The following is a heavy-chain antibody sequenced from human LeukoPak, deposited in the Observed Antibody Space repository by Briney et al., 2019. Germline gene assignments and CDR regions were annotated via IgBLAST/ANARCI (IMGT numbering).Heavy chain of an antibody. CDR1: GFTFSSYG. V-gene: IGHV3-30*18. D-gene: IGHD3-10*01. CDR3: AKESRLFLISFDY. J-gene: IGHJ4*02. CDR2: ISYDGSNK. Sequence: PGGSLRLSCAASGFTFSSYGMHWVRQAPGKGLEWVAVISYDGSNKYYADSVKGRFTISRDNSKNTLYLQMNSLRAEDTAVYYCAKESRLFLISFDYRGQGTLVTVSS.